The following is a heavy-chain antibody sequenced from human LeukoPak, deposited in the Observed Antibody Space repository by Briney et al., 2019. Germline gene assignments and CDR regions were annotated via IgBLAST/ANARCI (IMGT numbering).Heavy chain of an antibody. D-gene: IGHD1-26*01. CDR3: ARAGSGTYKGWLDP. J-gene: IGHJ5*02. Sequence: SETLSLTCAVYGGSFSGYYWSWIRQPPGKGLEWIGEINHSGSTNYNPSLKSRVTISVDTSKNQFSLRLSSVTAADTAVYYCARAGSGTYKGWLDPWGQGTLVTVSS. CDR2: INHSGST. V-gene: IGHV4-34*01. CDR1: GGSFSGYY.